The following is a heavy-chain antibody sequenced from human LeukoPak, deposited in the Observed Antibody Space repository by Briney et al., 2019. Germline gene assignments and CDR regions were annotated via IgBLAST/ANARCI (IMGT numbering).Heavy chain of an antibody. V-gene: IGHV4-4*02. J-gene: IGHJ4*02. D-gene: IGHD1-26*01. CDR2: VHLSGAS. CDR1: GGSILTTNW. Sequence: SGTLSLTCAVSGGSILTTNWWSWVRQPPGKGLKWIGEVHLSGASNYNPSLKSRVSMSIDKSRNQLSLELTSVTAADTAIYYCARESGAFSPFGFWGQGTLVTVSS. CDR3: ARESGAFSPFGF.